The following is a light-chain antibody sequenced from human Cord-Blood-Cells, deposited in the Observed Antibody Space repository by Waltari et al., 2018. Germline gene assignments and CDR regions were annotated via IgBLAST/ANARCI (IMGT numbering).Light chain of an antibody. CDR2: AAS. J-gene: IGKJ2*01. CDR1: QGISSY. Sequence: AIRITQSPSSLSASTGHRVTLTCRASQGISSYLAWYQQKPGKAPKLLIYAASTLQSGVPSRFSGSGSGTDFTLTISCLQSEDFATYYCQQYYSYPRTFGQGTKLEIK. CDR3: QQYYSYPRT. V-gene: IGKV1-8*01.